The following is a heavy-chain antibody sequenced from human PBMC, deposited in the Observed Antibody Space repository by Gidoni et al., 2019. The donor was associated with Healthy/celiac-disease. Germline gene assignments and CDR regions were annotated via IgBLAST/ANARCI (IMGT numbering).Heavy chain of an antibody. D-gene: IGHD5-18*01. J-gene: IGHJ3*02. CDR3: ARSTPSPYTDTAMVDAFDI. V-gene: IGHV4-31*02. Sequence: PSLKSRVTISVDTSKNQFSLKLSSVTAADTAVYYCARSTPSPYTDTAMVDAFDIWGQGTMVTVSS.